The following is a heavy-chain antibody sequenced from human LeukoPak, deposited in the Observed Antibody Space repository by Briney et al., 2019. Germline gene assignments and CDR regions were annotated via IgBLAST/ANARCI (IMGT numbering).Heavy chain of an antibody. V-gene: IGHV4-39*01. CDR1: GGSISSSSYY. CDR3: ATDILGYCTSTACYSSAFDI. D-gene: IGHD2-2*01. Sequence: SETLSLTCTVSGGSISSSSYYWGWIRLPPGKGLEWMGSMYYSGSTYYNPSLKSRVTISVDTSKNQFSLKLSSVTAADTAVYYCATDILGYCTSTACYSSAFDIWGQGTMVTVSS. J-gene: IGHJ3*02. CDR2: MYYSGST.